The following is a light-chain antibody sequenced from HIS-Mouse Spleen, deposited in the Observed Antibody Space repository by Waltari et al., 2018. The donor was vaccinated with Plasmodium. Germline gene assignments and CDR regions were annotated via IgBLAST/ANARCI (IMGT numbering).Light chain of an antibody. J-gene: IGKJ1*01. CDR2: KAS. CDR3: QQYNSYSWT. V-gene: IGKV1-5*03. Sequence: IQLPRSPSTLSASFGDGFTITCRASQSISSWLAWYQQKPGKAPKLLIYKASSLESGVPSRFSGSGSGTEFTLTISSLQPDDFATYYCQQYNSYSWTFGQGTKVEIK. CDR1: QSISSW.